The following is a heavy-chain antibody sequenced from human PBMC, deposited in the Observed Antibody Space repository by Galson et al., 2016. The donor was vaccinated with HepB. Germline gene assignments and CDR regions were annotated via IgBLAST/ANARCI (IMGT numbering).Heavy chain of an antibody. V-gene: IGHV4-34*01. J-gene: IGHJ5*02. D-gene: IGHD2-21*01. Sequence: SETLSLTCAVYGGSFSGYYWNWVRQSPGKGLQWIGEANHRGGTSYNPSLRTRVAISVDSSKNQFSLKLTSVSAAETSIYFCARGRSALIRQTNRWFDPWGQGVQVTVSS. CDR2: ANHRGGT. CDR3: ARGRSALIRQTNRWFDP. CDR1: GGSFSGYY.